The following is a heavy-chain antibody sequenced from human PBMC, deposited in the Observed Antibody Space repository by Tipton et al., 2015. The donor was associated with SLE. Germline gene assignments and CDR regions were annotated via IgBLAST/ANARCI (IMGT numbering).Heavy chain of an antibody. J-gene: IGHJ2*01. V-gene: IGHV3-48*01. CDR3: ASGLWFGGLDL. D-gene: IGHD3-10*01. CDR1: GFTFSSYS. CDR2: ISSSSSTI. Sequence: SLRLSCAASGFTFSSYSMNWVRQAPGKGLEWVSYISSSSSTIYYADSVKGRFTISRDNAKNSLYLQMNSPRAEDTAVYYCASGLWFGGLDLWGRGTLVTVSS.